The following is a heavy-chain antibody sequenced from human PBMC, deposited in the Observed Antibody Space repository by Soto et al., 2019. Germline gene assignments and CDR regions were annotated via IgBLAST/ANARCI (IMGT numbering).Heavy chain of an antibody. J-gene: IGHJ5*02. CDR1: CASVGTGY. CDR3: AKSYYDTTGFAVDP. D-gene: IGHD3-22*01. Sequence: SETLSVTCTVSCASVGTGYWSWIRQPPGKGLEWIGFMYYSGSFNYNPSFRSRVTISVDTSKNQFSLKVTSVTADDTAVYFCAKSYYDTTGFAVDPWGQGTLVTVSS. CDR2: MYYSGSF. V-gene: IGHV4-59*02.